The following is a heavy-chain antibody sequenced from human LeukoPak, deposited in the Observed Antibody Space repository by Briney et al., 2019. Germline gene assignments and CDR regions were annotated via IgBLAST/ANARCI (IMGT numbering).Heavy chain of an antibody. V-gene: IGHV1-58*02. CDR3: AAGPGLSSWLESIDY. CDR2: IVVDSGNT. J-gene: IGHJ4*02. Sequence: SVKVSCKASGFTLTSSAMQWVRQARGQRLEWIGWIVVDSGNTNYAQKFQERVTITRDMSTSTAYMELSSLRSEDTAVYYCAAGPGLSSWLESIDYWGQGTLVTVSS. CDR1: GFTLTSSA. D-gene: IGHD6-13*01.